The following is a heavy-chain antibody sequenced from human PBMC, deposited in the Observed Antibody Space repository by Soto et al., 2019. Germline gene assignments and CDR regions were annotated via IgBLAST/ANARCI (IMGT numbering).Heavy chain of an antibody. D-gene: IGHD1-26*01. CDR2: ISYDGSNK. CDR1: GFTFSSYA. J-gene: IGHJ5*02. Sequence: QVQLVESGGGVVQPGRSLRLSCVASGFTFSSYAMHWVRQAPGKGLEWVAVISYDGSNKYYADSVKGRFTISRDNPKNTLFLQMHSLRAEDTAVYYCTPPPPRVGGTKNWFDPWGQGTLVTVSS. V-gene: IGHV3-30*03. CDR3: TPPPPRVGGTKNWFDP.